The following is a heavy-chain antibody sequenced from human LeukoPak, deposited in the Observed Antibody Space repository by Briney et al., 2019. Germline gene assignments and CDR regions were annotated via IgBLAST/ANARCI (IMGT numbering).Heavy chain of an antibody. CDR2: MYYGGRT. V-gene: IGHV4-39*01. D-gene: IGHD3-22*01. Sequence: SETLSLTCTVSGDSISSSNYYWGWIRQPPGKGLEWLGSMYYGGRTYDNPSLKSRVTMSVDTSKNQFSLKLNSVTAADTAVYFCARLIYDSSGYYWFDPWGQGTLVTVSP. CDR1: GDSISSSNYY. CDR3: ARLIYDSSGYYWFDP. J-gene: IGHJ5*02.